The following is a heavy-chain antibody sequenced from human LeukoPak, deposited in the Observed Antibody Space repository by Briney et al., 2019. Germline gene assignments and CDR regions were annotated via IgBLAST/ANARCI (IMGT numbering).Heavy chain of an antibody. V-gene: IGHV3-23*01. J-gene: IGHJ4*02. CDR3: AKKRGGDYSNYGFGY. CDR2: ISGSGGST. CDR1: GFTFSSYA. D-gene: IGHD4-11*01. Sequence: GGSLRLSCAASGFTFSSYAMSWVRQAPGKGLEWVSAISGSGGSTYYADSVKGRFTISRDNSKNTLYLQMNSLRAEDTAVYYCAKKRGGDYSNYGFGYWGQGTLVTVSS.